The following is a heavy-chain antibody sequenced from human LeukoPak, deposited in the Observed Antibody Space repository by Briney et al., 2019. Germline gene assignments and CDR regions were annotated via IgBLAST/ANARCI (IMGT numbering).Heavy chain of an antibody. J-gene: IGHJ4*02. Sequence: GESLRISCKGSGYTFTSYWITWVRQKPGKGLEWMGKIDPNDGYTQYSPSFEGHVSFSADKSNSTAYLQWSSLKASDTAMYYCARPAYDSSGYYLYYFDYWGQGTLVTVSS. V-gene: IGHV5-10-1*01. CDR1: GYTFTSYW. D-gene: IGHD3-22*01. CDR3: ARPAYDSSGYYLYYFDY. CDR2: IDPNDGYT.